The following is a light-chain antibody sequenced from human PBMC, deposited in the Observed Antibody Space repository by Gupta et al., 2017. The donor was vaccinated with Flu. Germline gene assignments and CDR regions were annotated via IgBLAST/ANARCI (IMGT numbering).Light chain of an antibody. V-gene: IGKV1-5*03. J-gene: IGKJ1*01. CDR2: KAS. CDR1: QSISSW. CDR3: QQYNSYSWT. Sequence: GDRVTITCRASQSISSWLAWYQQKPGKAPKLLIYKASSLLSGVPSRFSGSGSGTEFTLTISSLQPDDFATYYCQQYNSYSWTFGQGTKVEIK.